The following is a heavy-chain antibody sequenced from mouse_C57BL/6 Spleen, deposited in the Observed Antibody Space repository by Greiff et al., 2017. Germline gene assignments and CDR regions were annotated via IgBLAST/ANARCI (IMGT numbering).Heavy chain of an antibody. J-gene: IGHJ3*01. CDR2: INPYNGDT. Sequence: VQLKQSGPELVKPGDSVKISCKASGYSFTGYFMNWVMQSHGKSLEWIGRINPYNGDTFYNQKFKGKATLTVDKSSSTAHMELRRLTSEDSAVYYCARGGSNYPAWFAYWGQGTLVTVSA. D-gene: IGHD2-5*01. CDR1: GYSFTGYF. V-gene: IGHV1-20*01. CDR3: ARGGSNYPAWFAY.